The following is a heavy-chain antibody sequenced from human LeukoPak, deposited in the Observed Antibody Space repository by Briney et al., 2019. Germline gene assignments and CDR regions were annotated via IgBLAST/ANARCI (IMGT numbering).Heavy chain of an antibody. CDR1: GYTITNYW. CDR2: IYPGDSDT. CDR3: ARRSGYSSGWTALDY. D-gene: IGHD6-19*01. Sequence: GESLKISCKGSGYTITNYWIGWVRQIPGKGLEWMGIIYPGDSDTRYSPSFQGQVTISADKSISTAYLQWSSLKASDTAMYSCARRSGYSSGWTALDYWGQGTLVTVSS. J-gene: IGHJ4*02. V-gene: IGHV5-51*01.